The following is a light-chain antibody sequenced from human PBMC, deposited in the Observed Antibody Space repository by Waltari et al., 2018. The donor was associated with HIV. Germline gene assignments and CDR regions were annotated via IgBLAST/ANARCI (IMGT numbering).Light chain of an antibody. V-gene: IGKV6-21*02. CDR1: QSIGSS. J-gene: IGKJ2*01. CDR3: LQSSSLPYT. Sequence: EIVLTQSPDFQSGTPNEKVTITCRASQSIGSSLQWYQQKPDQSPKLLIKSASQSISGVPSRFSGSGSGTDFTLTIYTLEAEDVATYYCLQSSSLPYTFGRGTKLEIK. CDR2: SAS.